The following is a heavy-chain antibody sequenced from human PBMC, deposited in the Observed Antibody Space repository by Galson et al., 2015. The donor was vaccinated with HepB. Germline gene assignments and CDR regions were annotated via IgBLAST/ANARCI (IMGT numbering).Heavy chain of an antibody. Sequence: SVKVSCKASGGTFSSYATSWVRQAPGQGLEWMGGIIPILGIANYAQKFQGRVTITADKSTSTAHMELSSLRSEDTAVYYCAKVPIAAAGSKWWFDPWGQGTLVTVSS. CDR3: AKVPIAAAGSKWWFDP. D-gene: IGHD6-13*01. J-gene: IGHJ5*02. CDR1: GGTFSSYA. V-gene: IGHV1-69*10. CDR2: IIPILGIA.